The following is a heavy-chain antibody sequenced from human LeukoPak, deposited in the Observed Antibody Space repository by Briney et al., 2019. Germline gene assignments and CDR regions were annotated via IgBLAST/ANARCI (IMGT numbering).Heavy chain of an antibody. J-gene: IGHJ6*03. V-gene: IGHV4-59*12. CDR2: IYYSGST. D-gene: IGHD2-15*01. Sequence: SETLSLTCTVSGGSISSYYWSWIRQPPGKGLEWIGYIYYSGSTNYNPSLKSRVTISVDTSKNQFSLKLSSVTAADTAVYYCARLRTQYCSGGSCFGYYYYYYMDVWGKGTTVTISS. CDR3: ARLRTQYCSGGSCFGYYYYYYMDV. CDR1: GGSISSYY.